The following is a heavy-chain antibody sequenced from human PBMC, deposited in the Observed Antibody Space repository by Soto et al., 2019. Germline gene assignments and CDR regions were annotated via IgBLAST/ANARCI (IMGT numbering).Heavy chain of an antibody. Sequence: PSETLSLTCTVSGGSIDSGRYYLSWVRQPPGKGLEWIGYIAYPRSTYYNPSRKSRVAMSIGTSKNQFSLNLSSVVAADTAVYFCARDSSGYATYDYWGQGAMVAVSS. CDR1: GGSIDSGRYY. CDR3: ARDSSGYATYDY. V-gene: IGHV4-30-4*01. J-gene: IGHJ4*02. CDR2: IAYPRST. D-gene: IGHD3-22*01.